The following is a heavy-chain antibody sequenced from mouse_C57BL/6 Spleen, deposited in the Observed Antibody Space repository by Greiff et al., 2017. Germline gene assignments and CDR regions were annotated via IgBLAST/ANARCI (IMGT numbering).Heavy chain of an antibody. CDR1: GYTFTSYW. J-gene: IGHJ4*01. V-gene: IGHV1-52*01. D-gene: IGHD2-3*01. CDR3: AREGYYVGDY. Sequence: VKLQQPGAELVRPGSSVKLSCKASGYTFTSYWMHWVKQRPIQGLEWIGNIDPSDSETHYNQKFKDKATLTVDKSSSTAYMQLSSLTSEDSAVDYGAREGYYVGDYWGQGTSVTVSS. CDR2: IDPSDSET.